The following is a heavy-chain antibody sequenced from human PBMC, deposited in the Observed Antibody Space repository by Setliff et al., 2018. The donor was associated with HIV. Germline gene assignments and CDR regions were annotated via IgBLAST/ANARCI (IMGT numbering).Heavy chain of an antibody. CDR2: IYVGDSDV. CDR3: ARLADTSAYYFDF. J-gene: IGHJ4*02. D-gene: IGHD3-10*01. V-gene: IGHV5-51*01. Sequence: GESLKISCAGSGFNMAAYWIAWVRQMPGEGLEWMGIIYVGDSDVRYGPSFQGQVTISADNSISTAYLEWSSLKASDTAIYYCARLADTSAYYFDFWDQGTPVTVSS. CDR1: GFNMAAYW.